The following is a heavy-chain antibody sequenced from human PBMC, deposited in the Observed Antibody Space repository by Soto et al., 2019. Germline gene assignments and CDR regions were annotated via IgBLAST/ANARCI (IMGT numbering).Heavy chain of an antibody. D-gene: IGHD3-16*02. CDR1: RYTVSMSG. J-gene: IGHJ6*02. CDR2: ISGYNGNT. V-gene: IGHV1-18*01. Sequence: ASVKVSCKSSRYTVSMSGISWLRQAPGQGPERMGWISGYNGNTNYEQKFQDRVTMTTDTSTTTAYMELRSLSSDDTAVYYCARELYRPYFFYGMDVWG. CDR3: ARELYRPYFFYGMDV.